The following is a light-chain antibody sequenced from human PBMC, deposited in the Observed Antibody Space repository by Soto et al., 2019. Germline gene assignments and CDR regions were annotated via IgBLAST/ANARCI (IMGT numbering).Light chain of an antibody. CDR1: KSVLYSSNNKNY. V-gene: IGKV4-1*01. CDR3: QQYYSTPRT. J-gene: IGKJ1*01. CDR2: WAS. Sequence: DIVMTQSPDSRAVSLGERATINCKSSKSVLYSSNNKNYLAWYQQKPGQPPKLLIYWASTRESGVPDRFSGSGSGTDFTLTIRSLQAEDVAVYYCQQYYSTPRTFGQGTKVEIK.